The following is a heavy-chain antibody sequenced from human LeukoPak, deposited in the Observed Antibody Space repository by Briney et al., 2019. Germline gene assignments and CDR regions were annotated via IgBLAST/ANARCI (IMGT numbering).Heavy chain of an antibody. D-gene: IGHD4-17*01. CDR2: IYWDDDK. V-gene: IGHV2-5*02. CDR3: AHETTVTAFDY. Sequence: QSGPTLVKPPQTLTLTCTFSGFSLSTRGVGVGWIRQPPGKALEWLALIYWDDDKRYSTSLKSRLTITKDTSKNQVVLTMTNMDPVDTATYYCAHETTVTAFDYWGQGTLVTVSS. CDR1: GFSLSTRGVG. J-gene: IGHJ4*02.